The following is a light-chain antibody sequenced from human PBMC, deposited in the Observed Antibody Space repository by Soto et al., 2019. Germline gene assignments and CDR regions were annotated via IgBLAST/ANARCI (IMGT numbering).Light chain of an antibody. CDR2: KAS. CDR3: QQYNSYSA. J-gene: IGKJ1*01. V-gene: IGKV1-5*03. Sequence: DIQMTQSPSTLSASVGDPVTITCRASQTISSWLAWYQQKPGKAPKLLIYKASSLESGVPSRFSGSGSGTEFTLTISSLQPDDFATYYCQQYNSYSAFGQGTKVDI. CDR1: QTISSW.